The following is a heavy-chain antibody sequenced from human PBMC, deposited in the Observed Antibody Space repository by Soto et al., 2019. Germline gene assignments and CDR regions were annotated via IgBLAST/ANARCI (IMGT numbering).Heavy chain of an antibody. D-gene: IGHD5-12*01. CDR3: ARDSGYFPGPSHNWFDP. CDR1: GGSISSSHW. Sequence: QVQLQESGPGLVKPSGTLSLTCAVSGGSISSSHWWSWVRQPPGKGLEWIGEIYHSGSTNYNPSLKSRVTISVDKSKNQFSLKLSSVTAADTAVYYCARDSGYFPGPSHNWFDPWGQGTLVTVSS. V-gene: IGHV4-4*02. J-gene: IGHJ5*02. CDR2: IYHSGST.